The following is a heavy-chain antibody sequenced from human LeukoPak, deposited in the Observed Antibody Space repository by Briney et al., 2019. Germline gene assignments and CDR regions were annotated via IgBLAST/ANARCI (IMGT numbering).Heavy chain of an antibody. CDR3: ARDSSSSRYYYYYGMDV. CDR1: GFTFSSYG. D-gene: IGHD6-13*01. J-gene: IGHJ6*02. V-gene: IGHV3-33*01. CDR2: IWYDGSNK. Sequence: GGSLRLSCAASGFTFSSYGMHWVRQAPGKGLEWVAVIWYDGSNKYYADSVKGRFTISRDNSKNTLYLQMNSLRAEDTAVYYCARDSSSSRYYYYYGMDVWGQGTTVTVSS.